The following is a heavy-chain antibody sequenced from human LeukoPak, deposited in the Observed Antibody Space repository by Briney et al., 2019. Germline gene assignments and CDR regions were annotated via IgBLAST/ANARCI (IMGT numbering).Heavy chain of an antibody. D-gene: IGHD5-18*01. CDR1: GGSFSGYY. CDR2: INHSGST. CDR3: ARHRRGYSYGIYYFDY. V-gene: IGHV4-34*01. Sequence: SETLSLTCAVYGGSFSGYYWSCIRQPPGKGLEWIGEINHSGSTNYNPSLKSRVTISVDTSKNQFSLKLSSVTAADTAVYYCARHRRGYSYGIYYFDYWGQGTLVTVSS. J-gene: IGHJ4*02.